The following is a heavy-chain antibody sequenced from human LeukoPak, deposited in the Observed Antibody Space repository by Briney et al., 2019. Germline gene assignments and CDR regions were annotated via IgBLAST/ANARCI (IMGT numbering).Heavy chain of an antibody. CDR3: ARDQVGATLYYYYYGMDV. V-gene: IGHV4-4*02. CDR2: IYHSGCT. Sequence: SETLSLTRAVSGGSISSSNWWSWVRQPPGKGLEWIGEIYHSGCTNYNPSLKSRVTISVDKSKNQFSLKLSSVTAADTAVYYCARDQVGATLYYYYYGMDVWGQGTTVTVSS. J-gene: IGHJ6*02. D-gene: IGHD1-26*01. CDR1: GGSISSSNW.